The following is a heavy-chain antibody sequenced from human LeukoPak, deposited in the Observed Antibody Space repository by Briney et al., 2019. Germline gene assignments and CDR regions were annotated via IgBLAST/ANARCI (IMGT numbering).Heavy chain of an antibody. D-gene: IGHD3-10*01. V-gene: IGHV1-18*01. CDR1: GYTFTSYG. CDR3: ARDWTYYYGSGSYLPFDY. CDR2: ISAYNGNT. J-gene: IGHJ4*02. Sequence: ASVKVSCKASGYTFTSYGISWVRQAPGQGLEWMGWISAYNGNTNYAQKLQGRVTMTRNTSISTAYMELSSLRSEDTAVYYCARDWTYYYGSGSYLPFDYWGQGTLVTVSS.